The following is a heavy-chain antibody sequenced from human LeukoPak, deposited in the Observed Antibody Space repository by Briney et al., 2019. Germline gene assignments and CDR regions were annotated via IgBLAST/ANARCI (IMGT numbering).Heavy chain of an antibody. CDR1: GFTFSHAW. CDR3: TTAGVVVITTSAFDI. D-gene: IGHD3-22*01. V-gene: IGHV3-15*01. Sequence: PGGSLRLSCTASGFTFSHAWMSWVRQSPGKGLEWVGRIKSKTDGGTTDYAALVKGRFTISRDDSKNTLYLQMNSLKTEDTAVYYCTTAGVVVITTSAFDIWGQGTMVTVSS. CDR2: IKSKTDGGTT. J-gene: IGHJ3*02.